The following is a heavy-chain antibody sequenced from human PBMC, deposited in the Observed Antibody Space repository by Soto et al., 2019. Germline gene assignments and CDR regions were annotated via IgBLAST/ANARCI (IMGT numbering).Heavy chain of an antibody. CDR1: GASISSGDYY. CDR2: IYYSGST. J-gene: IGHJ4*02. D-gene: IGHD5-12*01. Sequence: SETLSLTCTVSGASISSGDYYWTWIRHPPGKGLEWIGSIYYSGSTYYNPSLKSRVTISVDTSKNQFSLKLSSVTAADTAVYYCASDLYGGYVRLWGQGTLVTVS. V-gene: IGHV4-30-4*01. CDR3: ASDLYGGYVRL.